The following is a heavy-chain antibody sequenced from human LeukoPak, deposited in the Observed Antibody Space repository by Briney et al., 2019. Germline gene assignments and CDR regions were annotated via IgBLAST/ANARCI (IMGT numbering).Heavy chain of an antibody. J-gene: IGHJ3*02. V-gene: IGHV3-11*04. D-gene: IGHD1-26*01. CDR2: ISGSGRTI. Sequence: PGGSLRLSCAASGFTFSDYHMTWIRQAPGKGLEWVSYISGSGRTIYYADSVKGRFTISRDNAKKSLYLQMNSLRAEDTAVYYCARIQSGFDIWGQGTMVTVSS. CDR3: ARIQSGFDI. CDR1: GFTFSDYH.